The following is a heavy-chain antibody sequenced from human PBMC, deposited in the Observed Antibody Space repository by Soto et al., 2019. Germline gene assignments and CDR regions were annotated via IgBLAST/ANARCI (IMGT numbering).Heavy chain of an antibody. CDR3: AREKITALFDY. CDR2: INHSGST. Sequence: PSETLSLTCAVYGGSFSGYYWTWIRQPPGAGLEWIGEINHSGSTNYNPSLKSRVTISVDTSKNQFSLKLTSVTAADRAVFYCAREKITALFDYGGKGTLVTVSS. V-gene: IGHV4-34*01. CDR1: GGSFSGYY. J-gene: IGHJ4*02. D-gene: IGHD2-21*02.